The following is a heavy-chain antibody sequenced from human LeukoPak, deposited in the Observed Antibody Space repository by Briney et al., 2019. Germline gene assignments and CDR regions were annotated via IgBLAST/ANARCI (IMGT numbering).Heavy chain of an antibody. J-gene: IGHJ4*02. CDR1: GYTFTSYA. Sequence: GASVKVSCKASGYTFTSYAMHWVRQAPGQRLEWMGWINAGNGDTKYSQKFQGRVTITRDTSASTAYMELSSLRSEDTAVYYCAREVGGGSSLPYGDWGQGTLVTVSS. CDR2: INAGNGDT. D-gene: IGHD4-23*01. CDR3: AREVGGGSSLPYGD. V-gene: IGHV1-3*01.